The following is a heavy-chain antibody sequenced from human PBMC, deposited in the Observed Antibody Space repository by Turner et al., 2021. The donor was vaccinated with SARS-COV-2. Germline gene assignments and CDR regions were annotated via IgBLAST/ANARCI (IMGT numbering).Heavy chain of an antibody. D-gene: IGHD2-15*01. CDR2: ISYDGSNK. CDR1: GFTFSTYA. J-gene: IGHJ6*02. V-gene: IGHV3-30-3*01. CDR3: ARARGGSYYYGMDV. Sequence: QVQLMESGGGVVQPGGSLRLSCAASGFTFSTYAMHWVRQAPGKGLELVALISYDGSNKYYADSVKGRFTISRDNSKNTLYLQMNSLRAEDTAVYYCARARGGSYYYGMDVWGQGTTVTVSS.